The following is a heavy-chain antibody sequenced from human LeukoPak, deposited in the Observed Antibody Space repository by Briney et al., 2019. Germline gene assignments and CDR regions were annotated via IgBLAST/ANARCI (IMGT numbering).Heavy chain of an antibody. CDR1: GFTFSDCS. J-gene: IGHJ4*02. CDR3: AKDLQQLEAFDS. CDR2: IRKDSSEL. V-gene: IGHV3-21*01. D-gene: IGHD1-1*01. Sequence: GGSLRLSCVASGFTFSDCSLNWVRQAPGKGLEWLSSIRKDSSELFYADSVRGRFTISRDNAKNSLYLQMNSLRVEDTAVYYCAKDLQQLEAFDSSGQGTLVTVSS.